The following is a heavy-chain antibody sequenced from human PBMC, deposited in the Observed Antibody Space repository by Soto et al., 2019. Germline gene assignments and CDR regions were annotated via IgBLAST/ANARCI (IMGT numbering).Heavy chain of an antibody. CDR3: ASRTTVTTFFDY. J-gene: IGHJ4*01. CDR1: GFTISRYA. D-gene: IGHD4-17*01. CDR2: IIPIFGTA. Sequence: GXSVKVSCQASGFTISRYAARWLRQAPGQGLEWMGGIIPIFGTANYAQKFQGRVTITADESTITAYMELSSLRSEDTAVYYCASRTTVTTFFDYWGHGTLVTVSS. V-gene: IGHV1-69*13.